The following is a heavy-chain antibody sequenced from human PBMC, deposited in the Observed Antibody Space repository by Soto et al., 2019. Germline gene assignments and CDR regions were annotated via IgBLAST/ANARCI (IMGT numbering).Heavy chain of an antibody. D-gene: IGHD6-19*01. Sequence: SETLSLTCNMSGDSYSISTFSWSWIRQPPGKALQWIGFTYQSGVTSYNPSLASRVSISLDRSNNQCSLKLKSVTAADTAVYFCAGMPYTSGLRFDPWGPGTLVTVSS. V-gene: IGHV4-30-2*01. J-gene: IGHJ5*02. CDR3: AGMPYTSGLRFDP. CDR1: GDSYSISTFS. CDR2: TYQSGVT.